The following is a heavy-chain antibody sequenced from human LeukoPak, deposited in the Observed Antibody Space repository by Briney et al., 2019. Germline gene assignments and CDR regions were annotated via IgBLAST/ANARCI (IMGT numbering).Heavy chain of an antibody. D-gene: IGHD2-21*02. CDR3: ARDPPDCGGDCYFDI. CDR2: ISWNSGSI. CDR1: GFTFDDYA. J-gene: IGHJ3*02. V-gene: IGHV3-9*01. Sequence: PGRSLRLSCAASGFTFDDYAMHWVRQAPGKGLEWVSGISWNSGSIGYADSVKGRFTISRDNAKNSLYLQMNSLRAEDTALYYCARDPPDCGGDCYFDIWGQGTMVTVSS.